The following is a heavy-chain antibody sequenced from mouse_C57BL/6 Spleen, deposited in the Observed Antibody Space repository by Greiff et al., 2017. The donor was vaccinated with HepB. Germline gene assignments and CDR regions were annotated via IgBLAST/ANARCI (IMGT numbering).Heavy chain of an antibody. CDR2: IYPRSGNT. CDR1: GYTFTSYG. Sequence: VQLQQSGAELARPGASVKLSCEASGYTFTSYGISWVKQRTGQGLEWIGEIYPRSGNTYYNEKFKGKATLTADKSSSTAYMELRSLTSEDSAVYFCASDSNYVGDFDYWGQGTTLTVSS. J-gene: IGHJ2*01. CDR3: ASDSNYVGDFDY. V-gene: IGHV1-81*01. D-gene: IGHD2-5*01.